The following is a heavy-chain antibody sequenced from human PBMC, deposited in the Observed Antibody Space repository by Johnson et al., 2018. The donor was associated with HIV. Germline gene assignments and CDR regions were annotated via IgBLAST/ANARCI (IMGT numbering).Heavy chain of an antibody. CDR1: GFIFSNAW. CDR2: IKSKTDGGTT. Sequence: VQLVVSGGGLIQPGGSLRLSCAASGFIFSNAWMRWVRQAPGKGLEWVGRIKSKTDGGTTDYAAPVKGRFTISRDDSKNTLYLQMNSLRAEDTAVYYCARAGVVDSYGSWKAFDIWGQGTLVTVSS. CDR3: ARAGVVDSYGSWKAFDI. V-gene: IGHV3-15*01. D-gene: IGHD3-10*01. J-gene: IGHJ3*02.